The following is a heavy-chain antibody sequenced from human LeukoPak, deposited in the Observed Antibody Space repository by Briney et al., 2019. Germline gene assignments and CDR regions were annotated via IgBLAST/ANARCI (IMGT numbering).Heavy chain of an antibody. Sequence: GGSLRLSCAASGFTFSSYSMNWVRQAPGKGMEWVSSISSSSSYIYYADSVRGRFTISRDNAKNSLYLQMNSLRAEDTAVYYCARASYSSSSPSPIDYWGQGTLVTVSS. D-gene: IGHD6-6*01. J-gene: IGHJ4*02. CDR2: ISSSSSYI. CDR1: GFTFSSYS. CDR3: ARASYSSSSPSPIDY. V-gene: IGHV3-21*01.